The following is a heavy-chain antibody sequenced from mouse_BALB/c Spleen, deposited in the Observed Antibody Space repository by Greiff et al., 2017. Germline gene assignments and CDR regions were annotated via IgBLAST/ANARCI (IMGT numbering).Heavy chain of an antibody. J-gene: IGHJ4*01. CDR1: GFTFSSYA. Sequence: EVQVVESGGGLVKPGGSLKLSCAASGFTFSSYAMSWVRQSPEKRLEWVAEISSGGSYTYYPDTVTGRFTISRDNAKNTLYLEMSSLRSEDTAMLYGARGGTTGVPYHGLGYRGQGTSVTVSS. CDR2: ISSGGSYT. D-gene: IGHD1-1*01. V-gene: IGHV5-9-4*01. CDR3: ARGGTTGVPYHGLGY.